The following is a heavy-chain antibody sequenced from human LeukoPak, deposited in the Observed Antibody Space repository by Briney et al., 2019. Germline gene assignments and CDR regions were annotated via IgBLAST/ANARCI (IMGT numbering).Heavy chain of an antibody. CDR2: FDPEDGET. CDR1: GYTLTELS. CDR3: ATGGADYGDYEDAFDI. V-gene: IGHV1-24*01. D-gene: IGHD4-17*01. J-gene: IGHJ3*02. Sequence: EASVKVSYKVSGYTLTELSMHWVRQAPGKGLEWMGGFDPEDGETIYAQKFQGRVTMTEDTSTDTAYMELSSLRSEDTAVYYCATGGADYGDYEDAFDIWGQGTMVTVSS.